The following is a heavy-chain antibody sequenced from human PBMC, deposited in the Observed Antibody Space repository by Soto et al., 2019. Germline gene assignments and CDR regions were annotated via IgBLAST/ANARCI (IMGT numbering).Heavy chain of an antibody. D-gene: IGHD3-9*01. CDR3: ARDSAPLDILTGYYKGRDYYGMDV. Sequence: SLRLSCAASGFTVSSNYMSWVRQAPGKGLELVSVIYSGGSTYYADSVKGRFTISRDNSKNTLYLQMNSLRAEDTAVYYCARDSAPLDILTGYYKGRDYYGMDVWGQGTTVTVSS. J-gene: IGHJ6*02. V-gene: IGHV3-53*01. CDR1: GFTVSSNY. CDR2: IYSGGST.